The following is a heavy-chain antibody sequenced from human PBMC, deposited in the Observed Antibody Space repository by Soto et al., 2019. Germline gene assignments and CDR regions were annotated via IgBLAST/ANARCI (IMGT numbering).Heavy chain of an antibody. V-gene: IGHV4-34*01. CDR3: ARLRAAGLSQIIAAAGSLYYYYYGMDV. J-gene: IGHJ6*02. CDR2: INHTGST. Sequence: SETLSLNGAVHGSSFNGYYWNWIRQPPWTALVWLGEINHTGSTNYNPSLKSRVTISVDTSKNQFSLKLSSVTAADTAVYYCARLRAAGLSQIIAAAGSLYYYYYGMDVWGQGTTVS. D-gene: IGHD6-13*01. CDR1: GSSFNGYY.